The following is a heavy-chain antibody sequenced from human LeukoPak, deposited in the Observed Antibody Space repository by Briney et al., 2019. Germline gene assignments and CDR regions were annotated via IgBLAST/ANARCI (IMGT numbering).Heavy chain of an antibody. CDR3: ARAPLLWSGVGSHAFDI. J-gene: IGHJ3*02. CDR1: GGSISSGSYY. V-gene: IGHV4-61*02. D-gene: IGHD3-10*01. CDR2: IYTSGST. Sequence: PSETLSLTCTVSGGSISSGSYYWSWIRQPAGKGLEWIGRIYTSGSTNYNPSLKSRVTISVDTSKNQFSLKLSSVTAADTAVYYCARAPLLWSGVGSHAFDIWAKGQWSPSLQ.